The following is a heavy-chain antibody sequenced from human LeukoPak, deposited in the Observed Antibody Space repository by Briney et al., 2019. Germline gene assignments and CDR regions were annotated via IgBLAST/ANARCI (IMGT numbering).Heavy chain of an antibody. CDR3: ASSLGAANAFDI. CDR2: IYHSGRT. D-gene: IGHD6-13*01. J-gene: IGHJ3*02. V-gene: IGHV4-38-2*02. Sequence: SETLSLTCTVSGYSISSGYYWGWIRQPPGKGLEWIGYIYHSGRTYYSPSLKSRVTISVDTSKNQFSLKLSSVTAADTAVYYCASSLGAANAFDIWGQGTMVTVSS. CDR1: GYSISSGYY.